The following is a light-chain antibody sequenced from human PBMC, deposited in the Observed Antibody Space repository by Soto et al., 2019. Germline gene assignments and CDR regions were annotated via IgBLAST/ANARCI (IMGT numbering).Light chain of an antibody. CDR3: QHYNDYSWT. Sequence: DIHMTQSPSTLSASVGDRVTITCRASQSINLWLAWYQQKPGKAPNLLIYKTSSLETGVPSRFSGSGSGTEFTLTISSLQPDDFATYYCQHYNDYSWTFGQGTKVEVK. CDR2: KTS. CDR1: QSINLW. V-gene: IGKV1-5*03. J-gene: IGKJ1*01.